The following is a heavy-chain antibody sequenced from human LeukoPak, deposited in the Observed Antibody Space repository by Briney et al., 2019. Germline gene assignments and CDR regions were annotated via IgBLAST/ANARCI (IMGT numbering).Heavy chain of an antibody. CDR2: IIPIFGTA. Sequence: ASVKVSCKASGGTFISYAISWVRQAPGQGLEWMGGIIPIFGTANYTQKFQGRVTITADESTSTAYMELSSLRSEDTAVYYCARGLQTIAARYWGQGTLVTVPS. V-gene: IGHV1-69*13. CDR1: GGTFISYA. J-gene: IGHJ4*02. D-gene: IGHD6-6*01. CDR3: ARGLQTIAARY.